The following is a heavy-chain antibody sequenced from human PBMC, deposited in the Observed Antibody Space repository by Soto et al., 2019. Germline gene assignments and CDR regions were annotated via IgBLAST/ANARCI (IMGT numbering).Heavy chain of an antibody. V-gene: IGHV3-23*01. CDR2: ISGSGGST. CDR1: GFTFSSYA. Sequence: GGSLRLSCAASGFTFSSYAMSWVRQAPGKGLEWVSAISGSGGSTYYADSVKGRFTISRDNSKNTLYLQMNSLRAEDTAVYYCAKDPRGSGWYKYYFDYWGQGTLVTVSS. J-gene: IGHJ4*02. CDR3: AKDPRGSGWYKYYFDY. D-gene: IGHD6-19*01.